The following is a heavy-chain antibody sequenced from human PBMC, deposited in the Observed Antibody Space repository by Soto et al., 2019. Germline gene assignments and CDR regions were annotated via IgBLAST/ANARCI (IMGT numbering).Heavy chain of an antibody. CDR1: GGSISSYY. CDR3: VRGREEWLVLDY. Sequence: SETLSLTCTVSGGSISSYYWSWIRQPPGKGLEWIGYIYYSGSTNYNPSLKSRVTISVDTSKNQFSLKLSSVTAADTAVYYCVRGREEWLVLDYWGQGTLVTVSS. J-gene: IGHJ4*02. D-gene: IGHD6-19*01. CDR2: IYYSGST. V-gene: IGHV4-59*01.